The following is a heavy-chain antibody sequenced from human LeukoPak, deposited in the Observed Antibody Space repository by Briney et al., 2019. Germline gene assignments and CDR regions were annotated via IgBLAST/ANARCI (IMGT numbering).Heavy chain of an antibody. CDR2: IYHSGST. CDR1: GYSISSGYY. CDR3: ARMVIAAAGTGAFDI. J-gene: IGHJ3*02. D-gene: IGHD6-13*01. V-gene: IGHV4-38-2*02. Sequence: SETLSLTCTVSGYSISSGYYWGWIRQPPGKGLEWIGSIYHSGSTYYNPSLKSRVTISVDTSRNQFSLKLSSVTAADTAVYYCARMVIAAAGTGAFDIWGQGTMVSVSS.